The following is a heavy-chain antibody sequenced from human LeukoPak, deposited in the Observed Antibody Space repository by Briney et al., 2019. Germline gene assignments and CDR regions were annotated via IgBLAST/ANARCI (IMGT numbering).Heavy chain of an antibody. Sequence: SETLSLTCTVSGGSISSYYWSWIRQPPGKGLEWIGYIYYSGSTNYNPSLKSRVTISVDTSKNQFSLKLSSVTAADTAVYYCARFSIAVAQDYWGQGTLVTVSS. V-gene: IGHV4-59*01. CDR2: IYYSGST. D-gene: IGHD6-19*01. CDR3: ARFSIAVAQDY. CDR1: GGSISSYY. J-gene: IGHJ4*02.